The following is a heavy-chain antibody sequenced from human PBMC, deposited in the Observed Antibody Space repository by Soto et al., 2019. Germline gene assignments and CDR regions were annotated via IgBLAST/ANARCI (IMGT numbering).Heavy chain of an antibody. D-gene: IGHD2-8*02. CDR2: INHTGST. V-gene: IGHV4-34*01. Sequence: PSETLSLTCAVYGGSFSGYSWTWFRQPPGTGLEWIGEINHTGSTNYNPSLKSRVTISVDTSKNQFSLKLTSVTAADTAVYYCARDKITGLFDYWGQGTLVTVSS. J-gene: IGHJ4*02. CDR1: GGSFSGYS. CDR3: ARDKITGLFDY.